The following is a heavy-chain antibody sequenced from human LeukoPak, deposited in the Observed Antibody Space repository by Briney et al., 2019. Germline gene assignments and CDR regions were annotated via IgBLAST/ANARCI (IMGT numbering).Heavy chain of an antibody. CDR2: IYYSGST. J-gene: IGHJ6*02. CDR3: AGQDYDFWSGYLVYYYGMDV. CDR1: GGSISSSSYY. V-gene: IGHV4-39*01. Sequence: SETLSLTCTVSGGSISSSSYYWGWIRQPPGKGLEWIGSIYYSGSTYYNPSLKSRVTISVDTSKNQFSLKLSSVTAADTAVYYCAGQDYDFWSGYLVYYYGMDVWGQGTTVTVSS. D-gene: IGHD3-3*01.